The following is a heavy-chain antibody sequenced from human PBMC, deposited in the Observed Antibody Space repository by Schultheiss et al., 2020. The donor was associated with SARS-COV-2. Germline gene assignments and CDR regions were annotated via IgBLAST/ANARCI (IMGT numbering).Heavy chain of an antibody. D-gene: IGHD4-17*01. Sequence: SETLSLTCTVSGGSSSDYYWSWIRQPPGKGLEWIGYIYYSGSTNYNPSLKSRVTISVDTSKNQFSLKLSSVTAADTAVYYCARRGDYGDYVDYWGQGTLVTVSS. CDR1: GGSSSDYY. J-gene: IGHJ4*02. CDR2: IYYSGST. V-gene: IGHV4-59*01. CDR3: ARRGDYGDYVDY.